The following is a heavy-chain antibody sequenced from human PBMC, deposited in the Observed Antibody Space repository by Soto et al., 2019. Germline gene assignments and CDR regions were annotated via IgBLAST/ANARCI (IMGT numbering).Heavy chain of an antibody. J-gene: IGHJ3*01. CDR1: GYTFTSSG. CDR2: ISAHTGRS. CDR3: ARAFFYQGSDSRGYSFDAFDF. V-gene: IGHV1-18*01. D-gene: IGHD3-22*01. Sequence: QVQLVQSGAEVKKPGASVKVSCKASGYTFTSSGMSWVRQAPGQGLEWMGWISAHTGRSEYAQRFTGRVTMTTDSSTSTAYIELRSLRSDDTAVYYCARAFFYQGSDSRGYSFDAFDFWGPGTLVTVSS.